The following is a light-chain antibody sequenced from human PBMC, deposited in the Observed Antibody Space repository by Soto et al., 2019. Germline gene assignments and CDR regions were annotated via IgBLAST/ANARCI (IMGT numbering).Light chain of an antibody. J-gene: IGLJ1*01. CDR3: TSYTSTSALFV. V-gene: IGLV2-14*01. CDR2: EVS. Sequence: QSVLTQPASVSGSPGQPITISCTGTSSDVGGYTYVSWFQQHPGKAPELMIYEVSNRPSGVSNRFSGSKSGNTASLTISGLQAEDEADYYCTSYTSTSALFVFGTGTKVTVL. CDR1: SSDVGGYTY.